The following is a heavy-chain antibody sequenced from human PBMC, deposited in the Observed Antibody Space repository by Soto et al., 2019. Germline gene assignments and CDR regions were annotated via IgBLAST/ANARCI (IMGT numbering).Heavy chain of an antibody. CDR3: ARGHNWFDP. CDR1: GGSFSGYY. J-gene: IGHJ5*02. Sequence: SETLSLTCAVYGGSFSGYYWSWIRQPPGKGLEWIGEINHSGSTNYNPSLKSRVTISVDTSKNQFSLKLSSVTAADTAVYYCARGHNWFDPWGQGTLVTVSS. V-gene: IGHV4-34*01. CDR2: INHSGST.